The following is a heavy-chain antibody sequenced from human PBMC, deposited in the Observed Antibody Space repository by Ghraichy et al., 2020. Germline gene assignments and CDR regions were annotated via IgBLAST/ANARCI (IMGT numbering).Heavy chain of an antibody. CDR1: TFTFSSHW. J-gene: IGHJ4*02. CDR2: IDTDGSST. V-gene: IGHV3-74*01. CDR3: VTGESSTSWGYFDY. Sequence: GGSLRLSCAVSTFTFSSHWMHWVRQAPGKGLVWVSRIDTDGSSTTYADSVKGRFTISRDNAKNTLHLQMRSLRAEDTAVYYCVTGESSTSWGYFDYWGQGTLRTVS. D-gene: IGHD3-16*01.